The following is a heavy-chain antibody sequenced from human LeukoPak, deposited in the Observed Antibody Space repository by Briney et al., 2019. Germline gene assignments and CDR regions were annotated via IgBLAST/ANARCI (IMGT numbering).Heavy chain of an antibody. CDR3: AALGTPSGYSGYDY. CDR1: GGSISSGSYY. V-gene: IGHV4-61*02. D-gene: IGHD5-12*01. Sequence: PSETLSLTCTVSGGSISSGSYYWSWIRQPAGRGLEWIGRIYTSGSTNYNPSLKSRVTISVDTSKNQFSLKLSSVTAADTAVYYCAALGTPSGYSGYDYWGQGTLVTVSS. J-gene: IGHJ4*02. CDR2: IYTSGST.